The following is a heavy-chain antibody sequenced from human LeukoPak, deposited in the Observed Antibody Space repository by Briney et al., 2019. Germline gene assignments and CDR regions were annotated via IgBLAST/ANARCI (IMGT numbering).Heavy chain of an antibody. J-gene: IGHJ4*02. D-gene: IGHD6-13*01. Sequence: ASVKVSCKASGYTFTSYDINWVRQATGQGLEWMGWMNPNSGNTGYAQKFQGRVTITRNTSISTAYMELSSLRSEDTAVYYYARWDRSSWYVDYWGQGTLVTVSS. CDR3: ARWDRSSWYVDY. V-gene: IGHV1-8*03. CDR2: MNPNSGNT. CDR1: GYTFTSYD.